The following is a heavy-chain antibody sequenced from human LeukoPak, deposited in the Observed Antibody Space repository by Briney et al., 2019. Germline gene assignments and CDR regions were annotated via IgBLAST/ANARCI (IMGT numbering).Heavy chain of an antibody. CDR3: ARRYSSSWYVNDY. D-gene: IGHD6-13*01. Sequence: PSETLSLTCAVYGGSFSGYYWSWIRQPPGKGLEWIGEINHSGSTNYNPSLKSRVTISVDTSKNQFSLKLSSVTAADTAVYYCARRYSSSWYVNDYWGQGTLVTVSS. CDR1: GGSFSGYY. J-gene: IGHJ4*02. CDR2: INHSGST. V-gene: IGHV4-34*01.